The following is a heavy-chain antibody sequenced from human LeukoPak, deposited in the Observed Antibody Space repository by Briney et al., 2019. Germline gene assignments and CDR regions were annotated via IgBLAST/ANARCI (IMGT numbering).Heavy chain of an antibody. CDR2: INPNSGGT. CDR1: GYTFSGHY. Sequence: ASVKVSCKASGYTFSGHYMHWVRQAPGQGLEWMGWINPNSGGTNYAQKFQGRVTMTRDTSISTAYMELSRLRSDDTAVYYCARVRLGSSPPVSWGQGTMVTVSS. J-gene: IGHJ3*01. CDR3: ARVRLGSSPPVS. D-gene: IGHD6-6*01. V-gene: IGHV1-2*02.